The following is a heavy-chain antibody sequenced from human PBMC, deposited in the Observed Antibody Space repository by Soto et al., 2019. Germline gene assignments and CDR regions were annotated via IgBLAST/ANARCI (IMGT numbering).Heavy chain of an antibody. J-gene: IGHJ4*02. Sequence: EVQLLDSGGGLVQPGGSLRLSCADSVFTFSDYAMTWVRQGPGKGLEWVSGISGSGGRSYYADSVKGRFTISRDNSKSTLYLQMNSLRAEDTAVYYCAKAYLVWYNEQPYDFDYWGQGTLVTVSS. V-gene: IGHV3-23*01. CDR3: AKAYLVWYNEQPYDFDY. CDR2: ISGSGGRS. CDR1: VFTFSDYA. D-gene: IGHD1-1*01.